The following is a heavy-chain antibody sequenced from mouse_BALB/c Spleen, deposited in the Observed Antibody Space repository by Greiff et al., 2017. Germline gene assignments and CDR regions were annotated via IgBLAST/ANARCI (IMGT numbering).Heavy chain of an antibody. V-gene: IGHV7-3*02. CDR1: GFTFTDYY. CDR2: IRNKANGYTT. Sequence: EVQGVESGGGLVQPGGSLRLSCATSGFTFTDYYMSWVRQPPGKALEWLGFIRNKANGYTTEYSASVTSLFTISRDNSQSILYLQMNTLRAEDSATYYCASGDYGNYAAYWGQGTLVTVSA. D-gene: IGHD2-1*01. J-gene: IGHJ3*01. CDR3: ASGDYGNYAAY.